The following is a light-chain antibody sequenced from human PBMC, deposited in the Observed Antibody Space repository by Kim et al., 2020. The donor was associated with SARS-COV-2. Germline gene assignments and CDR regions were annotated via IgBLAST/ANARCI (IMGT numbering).Light chain of an antibody. Sequence: SVVDRVTITCRASQSISSWLAWYQQKPGKAPKLLIYKASSLESGVPSRFSGSGSGTEFTLTISSLQPDDFATYYCQQYNSYPWTFGQGTKVDIK. CDR3: QQYNSYPWT. V-gene: IGKV1-5*03. CDR2: KAS. J-gene: IGKJ1*01. CDR1: QSISSW.